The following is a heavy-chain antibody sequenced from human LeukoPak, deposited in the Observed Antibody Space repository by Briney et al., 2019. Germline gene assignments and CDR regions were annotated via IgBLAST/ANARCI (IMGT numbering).Heavy chain of an antibody. Sequence: SETLSLTCAVSGGSISSGGYSWSWIRQPPGKGLEWIGYIYHSGSTYYNPSLKSRVTISVDRSKNQFSLKLSSVTAADTAVYXXXXVKYDSSGYYPYAFDIWGQGTMVTVSS. J-gene: IGHJ3*02. D-gene: IGHD3-22*01. V-gene: IGHV4-30-2*01. CDR2: IYHSGST. CDR1: GGSISSGGYS. CDR3: XXVKYDSSGYYPYAFDI.